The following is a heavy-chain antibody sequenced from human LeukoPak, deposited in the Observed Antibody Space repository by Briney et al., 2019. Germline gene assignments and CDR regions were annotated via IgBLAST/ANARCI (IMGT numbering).Heavy chain of an antibody. CDR1: GFTVSSNY. J-gene: IGHJ4*02. V-gene: IGHV3-53*01. Sequence: PGGSLRLSCAASGFTVSSNYMSWVRQAPGKGLEWVSVIYSGGSTYCADSVKGRFTISRDNSKNTLYLQMNSLRAEHTAVYYCARASKSGVVVAVIDNWGQGTLVTVSS. CDR3: ARASKSGVVVAVIDN. CDR2: IYSGGST. D-gene: IGHD2-15*01.